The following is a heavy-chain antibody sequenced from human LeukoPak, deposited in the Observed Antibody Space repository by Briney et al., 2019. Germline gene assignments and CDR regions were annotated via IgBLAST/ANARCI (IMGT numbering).Heavy chain of an antibody. Sequence: ASVKVSCKASGYTFTSYYMRWVRQAPGQGLEWMGRIIPNIGGTNYAQKFQGRVTMTTDTSISTAYMELSRLRSDDTAVYYCARDLYGDYFMGYWGQGTLVTVSS. CDR1: GYTFTSYY. V-gene: IGHV1-2*06. CDR3: ARDLYGDYFMGY. D-gene: IGHD4-17*01. J-gene: IGHJ4*02. CDR2: IIPNIGGT.